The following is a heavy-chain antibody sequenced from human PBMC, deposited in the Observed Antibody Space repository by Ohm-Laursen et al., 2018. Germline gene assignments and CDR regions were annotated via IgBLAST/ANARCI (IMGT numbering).Heavy chain of an antibody. CDR1: GFTFSSYE. CDR3: AKGLSSSYYAAFYYYGMDV. J-gene: IGHJ6*02. CDR2: ISSSGSTI. Sequence: SLRLSCTASGFTFSSYEMNWVRQAPGKGLEWVSYISSSGSTIHYADSVKGRFTISRGNSKNTLYLQMNSLRAEDTAVYYCAKGLSSSYYAAFYYYGMDVWGQGTTVTVSS. D-gene: IGHD6-13*01. V-gene: IGHV3-48*03.